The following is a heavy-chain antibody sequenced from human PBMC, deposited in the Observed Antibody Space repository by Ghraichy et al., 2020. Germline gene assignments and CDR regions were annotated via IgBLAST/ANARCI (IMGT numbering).Heavy chain of an antibody. V-gene: IGHV4-38-2*02. CDR1: GYSISGGYY. CDR3: ARSDSFGFTGMYYFDY. Sequence: ESLNISCTVSGYSISGGYYWGWIRQPPGKGLEWIGAIFHSGRTHYKTSLQSRVTISVDTSKNQFFLRLSSVTAADSAVYYCARSDSFGFTGMYYFDYWGQGVQVTVSS. CDR2: IFHSGRT. D-gene: IGHD1-1*01. J-gene: IGHJ4*02.